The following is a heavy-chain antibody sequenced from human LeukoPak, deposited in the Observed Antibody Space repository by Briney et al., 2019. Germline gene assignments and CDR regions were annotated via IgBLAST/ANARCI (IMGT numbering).Heavy chain of an antibody. CDR3: ARYYDILTGGYYFDY. Sequence: ASVKVSCKASGYTFTSYYMHWVRQAPGQGLEWMGGIIPIFGTANYAQKFQGRVTITADKSTSTAYMELSSLRSEDTAVYYCARYYDILTGGYYFDYWGQGTLVTVSS. CDR1: GYTFTSYY. D-gene: IGHD3-9*01. J-gene: IGHJ4*02. V-gene: IGHV1-69*06. CDR2: IIPIFGTA.